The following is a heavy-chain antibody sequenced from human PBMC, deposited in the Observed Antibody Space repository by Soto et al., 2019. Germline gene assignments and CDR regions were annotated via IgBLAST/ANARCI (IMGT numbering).Heavy chain of an antibody. Sequence: QVQLVESGGGVVQPGRSLRLSCAASGFTFSSYGMQWVRQAPGKGLEWVAVIWSDGSNKYYADSVKGRFTISRDNSKNTLYLQMNSLRAEDTAVYYCAREFWSGPYDYWGQGTLVTVSS. CDR2: IWSDGSNK. CDR1: GFTFSSYG. J-gene: IGHJ4*02. V-gene: IGHV3-33*01. CDR3: AREFWSGPYDY. D-gene: IGHD3-3*01.